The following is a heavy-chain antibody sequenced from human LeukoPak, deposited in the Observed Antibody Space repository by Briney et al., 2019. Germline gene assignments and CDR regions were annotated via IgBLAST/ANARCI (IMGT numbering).Heavy chain of an antibody. CDR2: ISYDGIDK. J-gene: IGHJ4*02. Sequence: GGSLRLSCAASGFTFSSYAMHWVRQTPGKGLEWVAVISYDGIDKYYADSVKGRFTISRDNAKNSLYLQMNSLRAEDTALYYCAKDGSRRGAVAGPHDYWGQGTLVTVSS. V-gene: IGHV3-30*18. CDR1: GFTFSSYA. D-gene: IGHD6-19*01. CDR3: AKDGSRRGAVAGPHDY.